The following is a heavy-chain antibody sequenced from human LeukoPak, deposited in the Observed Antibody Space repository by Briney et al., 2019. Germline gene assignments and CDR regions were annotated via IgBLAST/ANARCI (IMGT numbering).Heavy chain of an antibody. D-gene: IGHD3-10*01. J-gene: IGHJ6*03. CDR2: IYYSGTT. V-gene: IGHV4-59*04. CDR1: GGSISSYY. CDR3: AKDSAFYYIDV. Sequence: SETLSLTCTVSGGSISSYYWSWIRQPAGKGLEWVGTIYYSGTTYYSPFLTSRVTMSVDTSKNQFSLKLSSVTAADTAVYYCAKDSAFYYIDVWGKGTTVIISS.